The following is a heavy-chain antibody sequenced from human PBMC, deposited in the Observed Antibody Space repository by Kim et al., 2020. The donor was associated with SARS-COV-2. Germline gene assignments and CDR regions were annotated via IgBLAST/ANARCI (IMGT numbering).Heavy chain of an antibody. J-gene: IGHJ6*02. CDR1: GYTFTSYD. V-gene: IGHV1-8*01. Sequence: ASVKVSCKASGYTFTSYDINWVRQATGQGLEWMGWMNPNSGNTGYAQKFQGRVTMTRNTSISTAYMELSSLRSEDTAVYYCARDIRYFDWLLYSGRYYYYGMDVWGQGNTVTVSS. CDR3: ARDIRYFDWLLYSGRYYYYGMDV. CDR2: MNPNSGNT. D-gene: IGHD3-9*01.